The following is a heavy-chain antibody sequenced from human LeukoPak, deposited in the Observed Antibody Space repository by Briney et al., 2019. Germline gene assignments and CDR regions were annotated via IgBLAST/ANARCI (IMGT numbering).Heavy chain of an antibody. Sequence: PGGSLRLSCAASGFTFSSYSVNWVRQAPGKGLEWVSYISSSSSTIYYADSVKGRFTISRDNAKNSLYLQMNSLRAEDTAVYYCARAITMIVVAMGYWGQGTLVTVSS. CDR1: GFTFSSYS. CDR2: ISSSSSTI. V-gene: IGHV3-48*01. J-gene: IGHJ4*02. CDR3: ARAITMIVVAMGY. D-gene: IGHD3-22*01.